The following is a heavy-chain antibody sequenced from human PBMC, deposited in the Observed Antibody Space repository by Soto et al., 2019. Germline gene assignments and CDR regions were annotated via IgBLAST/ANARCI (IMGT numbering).Heavy chain of an antibody. Sequence: ASVKVSCKVSGYTLTELSMHWVRQAPGKGLEWMGGFDPEDGETIYAQKFQGRVTMTEDTSTDTAYMGLSSLRSEYTAVYYCATGIGAVATTPGGDYWGQGTLVTVSS. D-gene: IGHD5-12*01. CDR3: ATGIGAVATTPGGDY. CDR2: FDPEDGET. J-gene: IGHJ4*02. V-gene: IGHV1-24*01. CDR1: GYTLTELS.